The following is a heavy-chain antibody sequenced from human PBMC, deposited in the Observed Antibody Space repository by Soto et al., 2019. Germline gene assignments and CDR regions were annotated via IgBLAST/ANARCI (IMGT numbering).Heavy chain of an antibody. D-gene: IGHD1-26*01. Sequence: QVQLVPSGAEVKKPGASVKVSCKASGYTFIGYYIHWVRQAPGQGLEWMGRINPRSGDTTYAQKFQGRLTMTRDTSISAAYMELSILRSDDTAVYYCGRDGVGATPLGWFDPWGQGALVTVSS. CDR3: GRDGVGATPLGWFDP. V-gene: IGHV1-2*06. CDR1: GYTFIGYY. CDR2: INPRSGDT. J-gene: IGHJ5*02.